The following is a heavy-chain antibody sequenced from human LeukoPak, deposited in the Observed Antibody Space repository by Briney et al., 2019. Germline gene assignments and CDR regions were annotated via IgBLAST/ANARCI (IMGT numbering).Heavy chain of an antibody. CDR2: INHSGST. CDR1: GGSFSGYY. CDR3: ARGKKDYGDYAPTWYFDL. D-gene: IGHD4-17*01. J-gene: IGHJ2*01. Sequence: PSETLSLTCAVYGGSFSGYYWSWIRQPPGKGLEWIGEINHSGSTNYNSSLKSRVTISVDTSKNQFSLKLSSVTAADTAVYYCARGKKDYGDYAPTWYFDLWGRGTLVTVSS. V-gene: IGHV4-34*01.